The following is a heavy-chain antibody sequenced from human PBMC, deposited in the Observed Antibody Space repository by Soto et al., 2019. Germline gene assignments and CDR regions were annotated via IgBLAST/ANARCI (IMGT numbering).Heavy chain of an antibody. D-gene: IGHD6-19*01. V-gene: IGHV3-72*01. J-gene: IGHJ6*02. CDR2: TRNKANSYTT. Sequence: PGGSLRLSCVASGFTFSDHYMDWVRQAPGKGLEWVGRTRNKANSYTTEYAASVKGRFTISRDDSRKSLYLQMNSLEIEDTAVYYFTRDLVAAVPRGLDVWGQGNTVTVSS. CDR1: GFTFSDHY. CDR3: TRDLVAAVPRGLDV.